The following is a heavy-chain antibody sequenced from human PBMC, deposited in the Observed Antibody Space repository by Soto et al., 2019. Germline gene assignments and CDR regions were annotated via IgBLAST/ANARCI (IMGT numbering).Heavy chain of an antibody. CDR2: IKTKADGGAT. Sequence: GGSLRLSCEASGLSFSDAYMSWVRQAPGKGLEWVGRIKTKADGGATEYAAAVKGRFNISRDDSKSTLYVEMNSLKTGDTAVYYGTTDRPSRLRNPRRCGKGTLAAVSS. CDR3: TTDRPSRLRNPRR. J-gene: IGHJ1*01. V-gene: IGHV3-15*01. D-gene: IGHD4-17*01. CDR1: GLSFSDAY.